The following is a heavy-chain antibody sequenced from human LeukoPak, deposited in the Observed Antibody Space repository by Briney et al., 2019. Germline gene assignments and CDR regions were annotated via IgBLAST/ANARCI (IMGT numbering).Heavy chain of an antibody. D-gene: IGHD3-22*01. J-gene: IGHJ2*01. V-gene: IGHV3-30-3*01. Sequence: PGGSLRLSCAASGFTFSSYTIHWVRQPPGKGLEWVAVISFDGSNKYYADSVKGRFTISRDNSKNTLYLQMNSLRPEDTAVYYCARDRGGYYEIRYFDLWGRGTLVTVSS. CDR2: ISFDGSNK. CDR1: GFTFSSYT. CDR3: ARDRGGYYEIRYFDL.